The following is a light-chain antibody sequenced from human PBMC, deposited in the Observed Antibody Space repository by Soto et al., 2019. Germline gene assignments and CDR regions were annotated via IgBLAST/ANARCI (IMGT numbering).Light chain of an antibody. CDR3: QQYGSSPQT. CDR1: QGVRSKY. CDR2: GAS. Sequence: EIELTQSPGTLSLSPGERATLSCRSSQGVRSKYLAWYQQKPGQAPRLIIYGASSRATGIPDRFSGSGSGTDFTLTISRLEPEDFAVYYCQQYGSSPQTLGQGTKVDIK. J-gene: IGKJ1*01. V-gene: IGKV3-20*01.